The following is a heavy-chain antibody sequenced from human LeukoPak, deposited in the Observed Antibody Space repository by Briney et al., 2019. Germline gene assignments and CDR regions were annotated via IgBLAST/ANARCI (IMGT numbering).Heavy chain of an antibody. Sequence: QSGVSLRLSCTASGFTFSNYWMTWVRQAPGKGLEFVANINQDESVKNYVESVKGRFTTSRDNAENSLHLQMNSLRAGDTAVYYCARDPGSSAFDYWGQGTLVTVSS. CDR3: ARDPGSSAFDY. D-gene: IGHD5/OR15-5a*01. J-gene: IGHJ4*02. V-gene: IGHV3-7*01. CDR2: INQDESVK. CDR1: GFTFSNYW.